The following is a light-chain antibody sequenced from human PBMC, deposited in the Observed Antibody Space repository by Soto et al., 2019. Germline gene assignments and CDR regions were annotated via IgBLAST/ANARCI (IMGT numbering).Light chain of an antibody. CDR2: GAS. V-gene: IGKV3-15*01. Sequence: EIVLTQSPGTLSLSPGERATLSCRASQSVSSSYLAWYQQKPGQAPRLLIYGASTRATGIPARFSGSGSGTEFTLTISSLQSEDFAVYYCQQYNNWPPLWTFGQGTKVDIK. CDR1: QSVSSSY. CDR3: QQYNNWPPLWT. J-gene: IGKJ1*01.